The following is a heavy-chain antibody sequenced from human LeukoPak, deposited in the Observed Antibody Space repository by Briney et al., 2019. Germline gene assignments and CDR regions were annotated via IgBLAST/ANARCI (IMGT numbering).Heavy chain of an antibody. CDR3: AKDRYCDSSGLDAFDI. V-gene: IGHV3-23*01. CDR2: ISGSGGST. J-gene: IGHJ3*02. Sequence: GGSLRLSCAASGFTFSSYAMSWVRQAPGKGLEWVSAISGSGGSTYYADSVKGRFTISRDNSKNTLYLQMNSLRAEDTAVYYCAKDRYCDSSGLDAFDIWGKGTTVTVSS. CDR1: GFTFSSYA. D-gene: IGHD3-22*01.